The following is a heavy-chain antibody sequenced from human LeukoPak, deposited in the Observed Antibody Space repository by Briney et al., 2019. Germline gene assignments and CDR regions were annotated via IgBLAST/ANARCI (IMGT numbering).Heavy chain of an antibody. V-gene: IGHV4-59*01. D-gene: IGHD3-3*01. CDR3: ASQGRDTIFGVVRGGHFDY. Sequence: NTSETLSLTCTVSGGSISSYYWSWIRQPPGKGLEWLGYIYYSGSTNYNPSLKSRVTISVDTSKNQFSLKLSSVTAADTAVYYCASQGRDTIFGVVRGGHFDYWGQGTLVTVSS. CDR2: IYYSGST. J-gene: IGHJ4*02. CDR1: GGSISSYY.